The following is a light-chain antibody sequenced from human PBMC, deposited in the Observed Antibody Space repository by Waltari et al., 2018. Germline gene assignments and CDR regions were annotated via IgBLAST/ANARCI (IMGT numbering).Light chain of an antibody. CDR2: EVS. CDR1: SSDVGGYNY. CDR3: SSYAGSNILYV. Sequence: QSALTQPPSASGSPGQSVTISCPGTSSDVGGYNYVSWYQQHPGKAPKLMIYEVSKRPSGVPDRFSGSKSGNTASLTVSGLQAEDEADYYCSSYAGSNILYVFGTGTKVTVL. V-gene: IGLV2-8*01. J-gene: IGLJ1*01.